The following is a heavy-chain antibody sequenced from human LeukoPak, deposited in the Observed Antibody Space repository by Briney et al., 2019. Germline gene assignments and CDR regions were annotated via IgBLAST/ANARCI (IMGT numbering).Heavy chain of an antibody. J-gene: IGHJ6*02. Sequence: PSETLSLTCAVSGGSISSGGYSWSWIRQPAGKGLEWIGYIYHSGSTYYNPSLKSRVTISVDRSKNQFSLKLSSVTAADTAVYYCARAVGASGLMDVWGQGTTVTVSS. V-gene: IGHV4-30-2*01. D-gene: IGHD2-15*01. CDR3: ARAVGASGLMDV. CDR1: GGSISSGGYS. CDR2: IYHSGST.